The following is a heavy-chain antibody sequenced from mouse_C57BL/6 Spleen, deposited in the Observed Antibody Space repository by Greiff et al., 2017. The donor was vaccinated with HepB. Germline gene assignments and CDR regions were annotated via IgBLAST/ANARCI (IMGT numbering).Heavy chain of an antibody. V-gene: IGHV5-16*01. J-gene: IGHJ4*01. CDR3: ARDTPLEAMDY. Sequence: EVQLVESEGGLVQPGSSMKLSCTASGFTFSDYYMAWVRQVPEKGLEWVANINYDGSSTYYLDSLKSRFIISRDNAKNILYLQMSSLKSEDTATYYCARDTPLEAMDYWGQGTSVTVSS. CDR1: GFTFSDYY. CDR2: INYDGSST. D-gene: IGHD2-10*02.